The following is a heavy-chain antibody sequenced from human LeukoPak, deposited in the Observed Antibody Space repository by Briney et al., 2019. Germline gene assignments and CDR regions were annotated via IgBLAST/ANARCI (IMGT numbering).Heavy chain of an antibody. CDR3: AKKENYYDSSGYYC. D-gene: IGHD3-22*01. CDR1: GFIFNKHA. CDR2: LSGSGSST. J-gene: IGHJ4*02. Sequence: GGSLRLSCVASGFIFNKHAMSWVRQAPGKGLEWVSGLSGSGSSTDYADSVKGRFTISRDNSKNTLYLQMNSLRAEDTAVYYCAKKENYYDSSGYYCWGQGALVTV. V-gene: IGHV3-23*01.